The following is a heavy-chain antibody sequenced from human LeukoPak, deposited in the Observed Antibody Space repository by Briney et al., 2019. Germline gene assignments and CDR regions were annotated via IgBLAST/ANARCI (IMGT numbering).Heavy chain of an antibody. V-gene: IGHV1-2*02. D-gene: IGHD3-10*01. CDR2: INPNSGGT. CDR3: AREGGSGSYHDY. Sequence: ASVKVSCKASGYTFTGYYVHWVRQAPGQGLEWMGWINPNSGGTNYAQKFQGRVTMTRDTSISTAYVELSRLRSDDTAVYYCAREGGSGSYHDYWGQGTLVTVSS. J-gene: IGHJ4*02. CDR1: GYTFTGYY.